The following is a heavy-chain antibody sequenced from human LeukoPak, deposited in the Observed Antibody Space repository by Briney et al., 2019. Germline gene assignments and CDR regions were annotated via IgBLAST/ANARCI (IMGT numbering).Heavy chain of an antibody. CDR2: IYYSGST. D-gene: IGHD2-2*01. J-gene: IGHJ6*02. CDR1: GGSISSYY. Sequence: SETLSLTCTVSGGSISSYYWSWIRQPPGKGLEWIWYIYYSGSTNYNPSLKSRVTISVDTSKNQFSLKLSSVTAADTAVYYCARDRVVVVPAAIEYYYGMDVWGQGTTVTVSS. CDR3: ARDRVVVVPAAIEYYYGMDV. V-gene: IGHV4-59*01.